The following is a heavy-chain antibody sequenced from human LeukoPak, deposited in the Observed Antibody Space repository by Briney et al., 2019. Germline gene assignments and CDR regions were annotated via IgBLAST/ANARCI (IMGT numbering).Heavy chain of an antibody. CDR3: ARVGSGYYYGYYFDY. CDR2: ISAYNGNT. V-gene: IGHV1-18*01. Sequence: ASVKVSCKASGYTFTSYGISWVRQAPGQGLEWMGWISAYNGNTNYAQKLQGRVTTTTDTSTSTAYMELRSLRSDDTAVYYCARVGSGYYYGYYFDYWGQGTLVTVSS. J-gene: IGHJ4*02. CDR1: GYTFTSYG. D-gene: IGHD3-22*01.